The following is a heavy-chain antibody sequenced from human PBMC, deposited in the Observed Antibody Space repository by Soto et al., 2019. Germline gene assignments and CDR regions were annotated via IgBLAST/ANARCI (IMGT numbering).Heavy chain of an antibody. CDR2: IDPSDSYT. V-gene: IGHV5-10-1*01. D-gene: IGHD1-20*01. J-gene: IGHJ5*02. CDR3: AIHNNGPAYWLDP. CDR1: GYRFSSYW. Sequence: GESLKISCKGSGYRFSSYWISWVRQMPGKGLEWMGRIDPSDSYTNYSPSFQGHVTISADKSISTAYLQWSSLKASDTAMYYCAIHNNGPAYWLDPWGQGTMVTVYS.